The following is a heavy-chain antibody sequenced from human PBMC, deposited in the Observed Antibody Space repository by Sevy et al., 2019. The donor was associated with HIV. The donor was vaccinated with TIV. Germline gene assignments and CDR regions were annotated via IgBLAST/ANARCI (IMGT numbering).Heavy chain of an antibody. CDR3: ARESGGLFPALRY. D-gene: IGHD2-21*02. CDR1: GFTFSSYS. Sequence: GGSLRLSCAASGFTFSSYSMNWVRQAPGKGLEWVSSISSSSSYIYYADSVKARFTISRDNAKNSLYLQMNSLRAEDTAVYYCARESGGLFPALRYWGQGTLVTVSS. CDR2: ISSSSSYI. V-gene: IGHV3-21*01. J-gene: IGHJ4*02.